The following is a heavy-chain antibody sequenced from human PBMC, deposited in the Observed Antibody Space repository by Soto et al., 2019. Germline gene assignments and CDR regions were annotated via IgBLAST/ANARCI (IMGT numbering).Heavy chain of an antibody. D-gene: IGHD3-3*01. Sequence: SETLSLTCTVSGGSISSYYWSWIRQPPGKGLEWIGYIYYSGSTNYNPSLKSRVTISVDTSKNQFSLKLSSVTAADTAVYYCARLRFLEWYNAFDIWGQGTMVTVSS. V-gene: IGHV4-59*08. CDR1: GGSISSYY. CDR3: ARLRFLEWYNAFDI. J-gene: IGHJ3*02. CDR2: IYYSGST.